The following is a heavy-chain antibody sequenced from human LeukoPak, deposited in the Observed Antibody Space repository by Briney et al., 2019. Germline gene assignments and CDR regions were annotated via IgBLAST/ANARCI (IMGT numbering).Heavy chain of an antibody. Sequence: SETLSLTCTVSGGSISSGSYYGSWIRQPAGKGLEGIGRIYTSGSTNYNPSLKSRVTISVDTSKNQFSLKLSSVTAADTAVYYCARDVSGWSAPYSYYYYMDVWGKGTTVTISS. D-gene: IGHD6-19*01. CDR2: IYTSGST. CDR3: ARDVSGWSAPYSYYYYMDV. V-gene: IGHV4-61*02. CDR1: GGSISSGSYY. J-gene: IGHJ6*03.